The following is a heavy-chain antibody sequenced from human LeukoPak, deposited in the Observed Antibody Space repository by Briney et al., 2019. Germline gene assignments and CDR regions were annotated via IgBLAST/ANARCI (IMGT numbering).Heavy chain of an antibody. V-gene: IGHV3-30*03. CDR2: ISYDGSNK. Sequence: GGSLRLSCAASGFTFIRFGMHWVRQAPGKGLEWVAVISYDGSNKYYADSVKGRFTISRDNSKNTLYLQMNSLRAEDTAVYYCARVRMGSWGQGTLVTVSS. J-gene: IGHJ4*02. CDR3: ARVRMGS. CDR1: GFTFIRFG. D-gene: IGHD3-10*01.